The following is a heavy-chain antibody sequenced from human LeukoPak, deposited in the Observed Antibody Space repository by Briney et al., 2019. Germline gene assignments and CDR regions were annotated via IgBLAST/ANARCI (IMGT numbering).Heavy chain of an antibody. D-gene: IGHD2-8*01. CDR3: ANQVGMVYAMVLGY. CDR1: GFTLSSYA. Sequence: GGSLRLSCAASGFTLSSYAMSWVRQAPGKGLEWVSAISGSGGSTYYADSVKGRFTISRDDSKNTLYLQMNSLRAEDTAVYYCANQVGMVYAMVLGYWGQGTLVTVSS. CDR2: ISGSGGST. J-gene: IGHJ4*02. V-gene: IGHV3-23*01.